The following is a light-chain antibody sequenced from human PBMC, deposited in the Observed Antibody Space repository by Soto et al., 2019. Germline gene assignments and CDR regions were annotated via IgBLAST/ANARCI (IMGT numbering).Light chain of an antibody. CDR3: QQSFGDSRT. CDR2: AAS. J-gene: IGKJ2*01. CDR1: QGISTY. Sequence: DIQLTQSPSFLSASVGDRVTISCRASQGISTYLAWYQQKPGKAPNLLIYAASTLQSGVPSRFSGSGSGTEFTLTITSLQPEDSATYYCQQSFGDSRTFGQGTKLEIK. V-gene: IGKV1-9*01.